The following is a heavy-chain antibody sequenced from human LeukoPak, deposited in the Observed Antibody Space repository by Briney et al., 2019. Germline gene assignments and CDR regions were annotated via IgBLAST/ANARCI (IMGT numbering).Heavy chain of an antibody. J-gene: IGHJ4*02. D-gene: IGHD6-13*01. Sequence: GGSLRLSCAASGFTLSSYGMHWVRQAPGKGLEWVAVIWYDGSNKYYADSVKGRFTISRDNSKNTLYLQMNSLRAEDTAVYYCARDDRQLARGYFDYWGQGTLVTVSS. V-gene: IGHV3-33*01. CDR3: ARDDRQLARGYFDY. CDR2: IWYDGSNK. CDR1: GFTLSSYG.